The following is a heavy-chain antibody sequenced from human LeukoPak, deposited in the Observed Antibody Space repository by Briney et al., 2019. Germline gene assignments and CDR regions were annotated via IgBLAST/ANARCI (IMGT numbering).Heavy chain of an antibody. CDR1: GYTFASYD. J-gene: IGHJ3*02. D-gene: IGHD4-23*01. CDR2: MNPNSGNT. Sequence: GASVKVSWKASGYTFASYDINWVRQATGQGLEWMGWMNPNSGNTGYAQKFQGRVTMTRNTSISTAYMELSSLRSEDTAVYYCARAPSDGNDAFDIWGQGTMVTVSS. V-gene: IGHV1-8*01. CDR3: ARAPSDGNDAFDI.